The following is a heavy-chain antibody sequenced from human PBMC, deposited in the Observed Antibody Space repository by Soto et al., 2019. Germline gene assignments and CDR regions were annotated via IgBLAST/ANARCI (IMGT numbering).Heavy chain of an antibody. J-gene: IGHJ6*02. Sequence: QVQLVQSGAEVKKPGSSVMVSCKASGGTFSSYAISWVRQAPGQGLEWMGGIIPIFGTANYAQKFQGRVTITADESTSTAYMELSSLRSEDTAVYYCARENGEQLVARYYYGMDVWGQGTTVTVSS. CDR1: GGTFSSYA. V-gene: IGHV1-69*01. CDR2: IIPIFGTA. CDR3: ARENGEQLVARYYYGMDV. D-gene: IGHD6-6*01.